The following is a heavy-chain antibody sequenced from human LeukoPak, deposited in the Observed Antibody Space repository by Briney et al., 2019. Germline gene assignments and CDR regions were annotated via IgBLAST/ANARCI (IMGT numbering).Heavy chain of an antibody. CDR2: ISSSGSTI. V-gene: IGHV3-48*03. J-gene: IGHJ3*02. D-gene: IGHD5-24*01. Sequence: GGSLRLSCAASGFTFSSYEMNWVRQAPGKGLEWVSYISSSGSTIYYADSVKGRFTISRDNAKNSLYLQMNSLRAEDTAVYYCARMEEMATLDAFDIWGQGTMVTVSS. CDR1: GFTFSSYE. CDR3: ARMEEMATLDAFDI.